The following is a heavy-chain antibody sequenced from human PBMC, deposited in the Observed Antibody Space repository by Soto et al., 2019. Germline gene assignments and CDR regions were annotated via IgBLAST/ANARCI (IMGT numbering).Heavy chain of an antibody. CDR2: ISSSGSTI. V-gene: IGHV3-48*03. J-gene: IGHJ1*01. Sequence: PGGSLRLSCAASGFTFSSYEMNWVRQAPGKGLEWVSYISSSGSTIYYADSVKGRFTISRDNAKNSLYLQMNSLRAEDTAVYYCAGMIVVVINRAQYFQHWGQGTLVTVSS. D-gene: IGHD3-22*01. CDR1: GFTFSSYE. CDR3: AGMIVVVINRAQYFQH.